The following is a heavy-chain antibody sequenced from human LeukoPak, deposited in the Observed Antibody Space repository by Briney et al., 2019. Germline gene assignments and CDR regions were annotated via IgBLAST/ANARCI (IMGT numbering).Heavy chain of an antibody. J-gene: IGHJ4*02. V-gene: IGHV4-38-2*02. CDR3: ARGPDYDSLTGYSDY. CDR1: SYSITSGYY. Sequence: SETLSLTCSVSSYSITSGYYWGWIRQPPGKGLEWIGSIYHSGSTNYNPSLKSRVTMSVDTSKNQFSLNLSSVTATDTAVYYCARGPDYDSLTGYSDYWGQGTLVTVSS. CDR2: IYHSGST. D-gene: IGHD3-9*01.